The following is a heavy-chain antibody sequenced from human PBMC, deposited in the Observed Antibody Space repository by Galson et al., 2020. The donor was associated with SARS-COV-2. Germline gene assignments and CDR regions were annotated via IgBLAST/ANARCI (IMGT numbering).Heavy chain of an antibody. Sequence: GEYLKLYCAASGFTLSDYYMSWMRQAPGRGPEWVSYISNSGSITYYADSVKGRFTISRDNAKNSLYLQMNSLRAEDTAVYYCARTSGNSAHELGHWGQGTLVTGSS. CDR1: GFTLSDYY. J-gene: IGHJ4*02. CDR3: ARTSGNSAHELGH. D-gene: IGHD7-27*01. CDR2: ISNSGSIT. V-gene: IGHV3-11*01.